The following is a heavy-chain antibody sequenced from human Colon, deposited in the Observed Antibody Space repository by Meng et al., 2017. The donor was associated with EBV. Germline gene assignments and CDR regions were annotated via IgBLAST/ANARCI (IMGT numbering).Heavy chain of an antibody. V-gene: IGHV4-4*02. CDR2: LYPLGLP. Sequence: VPRLVRPSRTLSLTGPLSVCFLCRGLLCPLLLQPPWQRLFFFGTLYPLGLPNYNKSLTSRVTISVEESKNQFSLMLSSVTDADTVVYFCARDRARLIKYNWFDPWGQGTLVTVSS. CDR3: ARDRARLIKYNWFDP. D-gene: IGHD3-10*01. CDR1: VCFLCRGLL. J-gene: IGHJ5*02.